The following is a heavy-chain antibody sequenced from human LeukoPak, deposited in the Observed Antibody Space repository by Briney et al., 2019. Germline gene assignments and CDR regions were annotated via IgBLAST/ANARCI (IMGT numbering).Heavy chain of an antibody. CDR1: GGSFSGYY. J-gene: IGHJ4*02. CDR3: ARAYYYDRVFDY. CDR2: VNHSGST. V-gene: IGHV4-34*01. Sequence: SETLSLTCAVYGGSFSGYYWSWIRQPPGKGLGWIGEVNHSGSTNYNPSLKSRVTISVDTSKNQFSLKLSSVTAADTAVYYCARAYYYDRVFDYWGQGTLVTVSS. D-gene: IGHD3-22*01.